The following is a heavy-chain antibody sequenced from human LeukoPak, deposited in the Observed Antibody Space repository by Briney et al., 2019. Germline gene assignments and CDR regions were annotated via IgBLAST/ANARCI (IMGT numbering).Heavy chain of an antibody. Sequence: PGRSLRLSCAASGFTFDDYAMHWVRHAPGKGLEWVSTVSGSGGTTYYADSVKGRFTISRDNSRNTLYLQMNGLRAEDTAVYYCAKNRYSSSSSGVDYWGQGTLVTVSS. CDR3: AKNRYSSSSSGVDY. V-gene: IGHV3-23*01. CDR1: GFTFDDYA. CDR2: VSGSGGTT. D-gene: IGHD6-6*01. J-gene: IGHJ4*02.